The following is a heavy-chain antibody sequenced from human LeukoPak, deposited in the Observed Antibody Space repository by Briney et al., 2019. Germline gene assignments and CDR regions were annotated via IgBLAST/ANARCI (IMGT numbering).Heavy chain of an antibody. J-gene: IGHJ4*02. Sequence: TETVPLTCTVSGGSISRYYWSWIRQPPGKGLEWIGYIHYSGSTNSKPSLKSRVTISVDTSKNQFSLKLRSVTAADTAVYYCARDLDNSGWYIFDNWGQGDLVTVSP. CDR3: ARDLDNSGWYIFDN. CDR2: IHYSGST. V-gene: IGHV4-59*01. D-gene: IGHD6-19*01. CDR1: GGSISRYY.